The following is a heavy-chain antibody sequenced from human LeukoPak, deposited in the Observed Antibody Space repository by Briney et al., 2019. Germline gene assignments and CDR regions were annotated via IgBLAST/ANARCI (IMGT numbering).Heavy chain of an antibody. D-gene: IGHD1-26*01. V-gene: IGHV3-23*01. J-gene: IGHJ4*02. CDR2: ISGSGSST. CDR3: AKEQVSRGATPPFDY. Sequence: GGSLRLSCAASGFTFSSYAMSWIRQAPGKGLEWVSAISGSGSSTYYADSVKGRLTISRDNSKNTLYLQMNSLRAEDTAVYYCAKEQVSRGATPPFDYWGQGTLVTVSS. CDR1: GFTFSSYA.